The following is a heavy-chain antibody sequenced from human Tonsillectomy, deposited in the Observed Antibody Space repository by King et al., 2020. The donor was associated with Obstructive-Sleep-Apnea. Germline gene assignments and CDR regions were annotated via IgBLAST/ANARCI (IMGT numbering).Heavy chain of an antibody. CDR1: GYTFTSYD. Sequence: VQLVESGAEVKKPGASVRVSCKASGYTFTSYDIHWVRQAAGQGLEWMGWMNPDSGSGDYAQKFQDRVTMTRNTSIDTAYMELSSLRSEDTAIYFCARNLVGPVAYHYPGMDVWGQGTTVTVSS. CDR3: ARNLVGPVAYHYPGMDV. CDR2: MNPDSGSG. D-gene: IGHD2-2*01. V-gene: IGHV1-8*01. J-gene: IGHJ6*02.